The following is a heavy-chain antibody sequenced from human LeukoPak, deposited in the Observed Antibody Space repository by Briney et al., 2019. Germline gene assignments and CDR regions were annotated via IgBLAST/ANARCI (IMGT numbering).Heavy chain of an antibody. V-gene: IGHV3-23*01. J-gene: IGHJ4*02. CDR3: AKAPAVIAFDY. D-gene: IGHD3-16*02. CDR2: ISGSGGST. Sequence: GGSLRLSCAASGFTFSSYAMSWVRQAPGKGLEWVSGISGSGGSTYYADSMKGRFTISRDNSKNTLYLQMNSLRVEDTAVYFCAKAPAVIAFDYWGQGTLVTVSS. CDR1: GFTFSSYA.